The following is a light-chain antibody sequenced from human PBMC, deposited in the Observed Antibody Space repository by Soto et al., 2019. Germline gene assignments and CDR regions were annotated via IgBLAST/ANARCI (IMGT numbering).Light chain of an antibody. CDR2: SNN. CDR3: AAWDDSLNGSVV. V-gene: IGLV1-44*01. J-gene: IGLJ2*01. CDR1: SSNIGSST. Sequence: QSVLTQPPSASRTPGQRVTISCSGSSSNIGSSTVNWYQQLPGTAPKLLIYSNNQRPSGVPDRFSGSKSGTSASLAISGLQSEDEADYYCAAWDDSLNGSVVFGGGTKLTVL.